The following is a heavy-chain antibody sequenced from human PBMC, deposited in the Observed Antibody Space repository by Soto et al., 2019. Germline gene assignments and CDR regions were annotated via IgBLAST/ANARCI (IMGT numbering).Heavy chain of an antibody. J-gene: IGHJ4*02. CDR2: ILYSGTT. D-gene: IGHD2-8*01. V-gene: IGHV4-30-4*01. CDR3: ARNGALDY. CDR1: GGSISSGDYY. Sequence: QVQLQESGPGLVKPSQTLSLTCTVSGGSISSGDYYWSWIRQPPGKRLEWIGYILYSGTTNYNPSLESRLTISVDTSKNQFSLKLTSVTAADTAVYYCARNGALDYWGRGTQVTVSS.